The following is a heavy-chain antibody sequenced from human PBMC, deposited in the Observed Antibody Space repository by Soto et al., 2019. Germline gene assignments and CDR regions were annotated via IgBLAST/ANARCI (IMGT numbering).Heavy chain of an antibody. CDR1: GYTFISYD. J-gene: IGHJ6*03. CDR3: ARVEADYGSYYYYMDV. CDR2: MNPNSGNT. V-gene: IGHV1-8*01. D-gene: IGHD4-17*01. Sequence: ASVKVSCKASGYTFISYDINWVRQATGQGLEWMGWMNPNSGNTGYAQKFQGRVTMTRNTSISTAYMELSSLRSEDTAVYYCARVEADYGSYYYYMDVWGKGTTVTVSS.